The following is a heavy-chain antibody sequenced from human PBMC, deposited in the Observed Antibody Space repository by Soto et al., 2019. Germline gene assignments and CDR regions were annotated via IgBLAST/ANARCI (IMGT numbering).Heavy chain of an antibody. CDR1: GFTFSSYG. V-gene: IGHV3-30*18. CDR2: ISYDGSNK. Sequence: PGGSLRLSCAASGFTFSSYGMHWVRKAPGKGLEWVAVISYDGSNKYYADSVKGRFTISRDNSKNTLYLQMNSLRAEDTAVYYCAKDRYSGSPVDYWGQGTLVTVSS. D-gene: IGHD1-26*01. J-gene: IGHJ4*02. CDR3: AKDRYSGSPVDY.